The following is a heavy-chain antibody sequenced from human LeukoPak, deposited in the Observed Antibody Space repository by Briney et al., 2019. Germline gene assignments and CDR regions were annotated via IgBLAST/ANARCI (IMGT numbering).Heavy chain of an antibody. CDR2: IDVRGSDI. J-gene: IGHJ4*02. CDR1: GFTFSSYN. Sequence: GGSLRLSCAASGFTFSSYNMNWVRQAPGKGLEWVSSIDVRGSDIHYADSVRGRFTMSRDNAKNSLYLQMNSLRAEDTAVYYCAREVDEGFDYWGQGTLVTVSS. CDR3: AREVDEGFDY. V-gene: IGHV3-21*01.